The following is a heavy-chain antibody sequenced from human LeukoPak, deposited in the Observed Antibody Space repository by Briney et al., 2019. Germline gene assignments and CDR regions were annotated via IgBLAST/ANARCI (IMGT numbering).Heavy chain of an antibody. CDR3: TRGGRAMNYYYYYGMDV. CDR2: IYYSGST. Sequence: SETLSLTCTVSGGSISSYYWNWIRQPPGKGLEWIGYIYYSGSTNYTPSLKSRVTISLDTSKNQFSLKLSSVTAADTAVYYCTRGGRAMNYYYYYGMDVWGQGTTVTVSS. V-gene: IGHV4-59*01. J-gene: IGHJ6*02. D-gene: IGHD2-2*01. CDR1: GGSISSYY.